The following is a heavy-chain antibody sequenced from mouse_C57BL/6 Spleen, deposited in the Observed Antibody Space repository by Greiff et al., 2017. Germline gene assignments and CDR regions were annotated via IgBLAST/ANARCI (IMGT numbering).Heavy chain of an antibody. D-gene: IGHD2-3*01. CDR3: TREGDGYYFAY. Sequence: VQLVESGAELVRPGASVTLSCKASGYTFTDYEMHWVKQTPVHGLEWIGAIDPETGGTAYNQKFKGKAILTADKSSSTAYMELRSLTSEDSAVYYCTREGDGYYFAYWGQGTLVTVSA. J-gene: IGHJ3*01. V-gene: IGHV1-15*01. CDR2: IDPETGGT. CDR1: GYTFTDYE.